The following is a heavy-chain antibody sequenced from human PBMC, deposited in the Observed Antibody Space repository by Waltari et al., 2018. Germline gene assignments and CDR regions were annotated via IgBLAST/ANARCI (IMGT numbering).Heavy chain of an antibody. J-gene: IGHJ1*01. Sequence: WVRQPPGKGLEWIGEINHRGSTNYNPSLKSRVTFSVDTSKNQFSLKLRSVTAADTAVYYCARGAYGDYSKYFQHWGQGTLVTVSS. CDR3: ARGAYGDYSKYFQH. D-gene: IGHD4-17*01. CDR2: INHRGST. V-gene: IGHV4-34*01.